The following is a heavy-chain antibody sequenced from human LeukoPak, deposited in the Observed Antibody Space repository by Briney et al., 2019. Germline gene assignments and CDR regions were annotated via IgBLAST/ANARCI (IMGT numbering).Heavy chain of an antibody. J-gene: IGHJ4*02. V-gene: IGHV4-39*01. Sequence: SETLSLTCTVSGGSISSSSYSWGWIRQPPGKGLEWIGSIYYSGTTYYNPSLKSRVTISEDTSKIQFSLKLSSVAATDTAVYFSARLRFDFWSGYTHPYFDYWGQGTLVTVSS. CDR2: IYYSGTT. CDR1: GGSISSSSYS. D-gene: IGHD3-3*01. CDR3: ARLRFDFWSGYTHPYFDY.